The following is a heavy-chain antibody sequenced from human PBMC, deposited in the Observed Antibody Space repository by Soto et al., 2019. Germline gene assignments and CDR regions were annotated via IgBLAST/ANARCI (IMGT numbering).Heavy chain of an antibody. CDR3: AKDLFGGGAAGTGEYDS. D-gene: IGHD6-13*01. Sequence: GGSLRLSCAASGFTFNSYAMSWVRQAPGKGLEWVSVISGSGVRTHYADSVEGRFSISRDNSKNTLYLQMNSLRGDDSAVYYCAKDLFGGGAAGTGEYDSWGQGTLVTVSS. V-gene: IGHV3-23*01. CDR2: ISGSGVRT. J-gene: IGHJ4*02. CDR1: GFTFNSYA.